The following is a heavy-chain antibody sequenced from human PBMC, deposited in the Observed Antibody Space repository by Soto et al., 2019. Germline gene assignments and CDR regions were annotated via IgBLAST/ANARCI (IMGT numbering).Heavy chain of an antibody. J-gene: IGHJ4*02. CDR3: AREGEYYDFWSGYYDY. Sequence: SLTCTVSGGSISSGDYYWSWIRQPPGKGLEWIGYIYYSGSTYYNPSLKSRVTISVDTSKNQFSLKLSSVTAADTAVYYCAREGEYYDFWSGYYDYWGQGTLVTVSS. V-gene: IGHV4-30-4*01. CDR1: GGSISSGDYY. CDR2: IYYSGST. D-gene: IGHD3-3*01.